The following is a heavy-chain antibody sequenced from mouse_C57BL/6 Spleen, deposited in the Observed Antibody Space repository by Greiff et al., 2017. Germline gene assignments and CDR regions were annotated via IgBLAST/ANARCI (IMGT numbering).Heavy chain of an antibody. Sequence: VKLQQSGPELVKPGASVKISCKASGYAFSSSWMNWVKQRPGKGLEWIGRIYPGDGDTNYNGKFKGKATLTADNSSSTAYMQLSSLTSVYSAVYFCAIYYYGSSYDYYAMDYWGQGTSVTVSS. CDR3: AIYYYGSSYDYYAMDY. J-gene: IGHJ4*01. V-gene: IGHV1-82*01. CDR1: GYAFSSSW. CDR2: IYPGDGDT. D-gene: IGHD1-1*01.